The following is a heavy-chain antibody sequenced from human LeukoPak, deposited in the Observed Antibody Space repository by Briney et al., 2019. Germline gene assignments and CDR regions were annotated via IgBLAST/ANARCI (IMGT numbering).Heavy chain of an antibody. CDR2: IHHSGST. CDR3: ARVTIVVAVHDIDYFDY. CDR1: GGSISSGDYY. Sequence: PSETLSLTCTVSGGSISSGDYYWSWIRQSPGKGLEWLGYIHHSGSTTHNPSLKSRVSISMDTSKNQFYLKLNSVTAADTAVYYCARVTIVVAVHDIDYFDYWGQGSLVTVSS. J-gene: IGHJ4*02. V-gene: IGHV4-61*08. D-gene: IGHD6-19*01.